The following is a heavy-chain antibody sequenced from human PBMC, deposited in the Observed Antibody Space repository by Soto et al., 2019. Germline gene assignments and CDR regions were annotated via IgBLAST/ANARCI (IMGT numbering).Heavy chain of an antibody. CDR1: GYTFTSYG. CDR2: ISAYNGNT. D-gene: IGHD3-10*01. CDR3: AIDKGDGSGSYYGY. J-gene: IGHJ4*02. Sequence: QVQLVQSGAEVKKPGASVKVSCKASGYTFTSYGISWVRQAPGQGLEWMGWISAYNGNTNNAQKFHGRVTMTTDTSTSTAYMELRSLGSGDRAVYYCAIDKGDGSGSYYGYWGQGTLVTVSS. V-gene: IGHV1-18*01.